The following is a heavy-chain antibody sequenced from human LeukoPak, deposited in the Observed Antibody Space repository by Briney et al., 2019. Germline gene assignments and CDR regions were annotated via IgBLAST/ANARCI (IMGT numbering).Heavy chain of an antibody. D-gene: IGHD3-16*01. J-gene: IGHJ3*02. CDR2: IYYTGST. Sequence: PSETLSLTCLVSGGSISNNYWAWIRQPTGXXXEWIGQIYYTGSTSYNPHLRSRVSMSVDTSKNQFSLRLTSVTAADTALYYCAKYKPSGRVWVGFDIWGQGTWVTVSS. V-gene: IGHV4-59*08. CDR3: AKYKPSGRVWVGFDI. CDR1: GGSISNNY.